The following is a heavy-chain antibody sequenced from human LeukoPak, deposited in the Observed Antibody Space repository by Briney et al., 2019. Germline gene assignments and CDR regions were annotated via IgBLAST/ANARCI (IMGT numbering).Heavy chain of an antibody. CDR1: GGSISSSGYY. Sequence: PSETLSLTCTVSGGSISSSGYYWGGIRQPPGKGLECIGIMSYSGSTYYNPSLKSRVTMSVGTSKNHFSLKLSSVTAADTAVYYCARQIYYDRSGYFYFNWGQGTRFTVSS. J-gene: IGHJ4*02. CDR3: ARQIYYDRSGYFYFN. V-gene: IGHV4-39*01. D-gene: IGHD3-22*01. CDR2: MSYSGST.